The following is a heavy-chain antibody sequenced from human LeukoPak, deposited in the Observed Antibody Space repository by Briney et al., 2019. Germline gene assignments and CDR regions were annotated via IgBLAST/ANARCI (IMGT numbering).Heavy chain of an antibody. J-gene: IGHJ4*02. CDR1: GFTFSSYA. CDR2: ISGSGGST. Sequence: GGSLRLSCAASGFTFSSYAMSWVRQAPGKGLEWVSAISGSGGSTYYADSVKGRFTISRDNSKNTLYLQMNSLRAEDTAVYYCARDRALYSYGYLLSYSDYWGQGTLVTVSS. V-gene: IGHV3-23*01. D-gene: IGHD5-18*01. CDR3: ARDRALYSYGYLLSYSDY.